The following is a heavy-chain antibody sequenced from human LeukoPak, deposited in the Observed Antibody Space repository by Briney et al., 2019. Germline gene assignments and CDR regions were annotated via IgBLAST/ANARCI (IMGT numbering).Heavy chain of an antibody. D-gene: IGHD3-9*01. J-gene: IGHJ4*02. V-gene: IGHV3-53*01. Sequence: GGSLRLSCAASGLTVSSDYMSWVRQAPGKGLEWVSIIYSGGNTYYADSVKGRFTISRDNSKNTLYLHMNSLRADDTAVYYCARVGDILTGYLDYWGQGTLVTVSS. CDR1: GLTVSSDY. CDR2: IYSGGNT. CDR3: ARVGDILTGYLDY.